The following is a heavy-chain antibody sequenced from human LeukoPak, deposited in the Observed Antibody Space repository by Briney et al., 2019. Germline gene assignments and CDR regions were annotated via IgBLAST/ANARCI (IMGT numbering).Heavy chain of an antibody. J-gene: IGHJ6*03. V-gene: IGHV4-4*09. CDR3: ARQSGSDTYYDFWSGYYRGNFYYYYYMDV. CDR2: IYTSGST. CDR1: GGSISSYY. D-gene: IGHD3-3*01. Sequence: PSETLSLTCTVSGGSISSYYWSWIRQPPGKGLEWIGYIYTSGSTNYNPSLKSRVTISVDTSKNQFSLKLSSVTAADTAVYYCARQSGSDTYYDFWSGYYRGNFYYYYYMDVWGKGTTVTVSS.